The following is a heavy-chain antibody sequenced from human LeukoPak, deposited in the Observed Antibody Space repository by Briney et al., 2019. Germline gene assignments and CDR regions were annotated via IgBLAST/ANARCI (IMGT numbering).Heavy chain of an antibody. J-gene: IGHJ4*02. Sequence: ASVKVSCKASGYTFTSYDINWVRQATGQGLEWMGWMNPNSGNTGYAQKFQGRVTMTRNTSISTAYMELSSLRSEDTAVYYCARDWEDGYNYFFDYWGQGTLVTVSS. CDR1: GYTFTSYD. D-gene: IGHD5-24*01. CDR2: MNPNSGNT. CDR3: ARDWEDGYNYFFDY. V-gene: IGHV1-8*01.